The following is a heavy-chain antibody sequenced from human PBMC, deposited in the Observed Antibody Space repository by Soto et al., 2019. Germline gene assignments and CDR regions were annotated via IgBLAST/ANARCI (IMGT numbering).Heavy chain of an antibody. J-gene: IGHJ4*01. V-gene: IGHV1-18*01. CDR3: ARVLHLQIYCSGGSCCGPDDY. D-gene: IGHD2-15*01. CDR2: ISAYNGNT. CDR1: GYTFTSYG. Sequence: ASVKVSCKASGYTFTSYGISWVRQAPGQGLEWMGWISAYNGNTNYAQKLQGRVTMTTDTSTSTAYMELRSLRSDDTAVYYCARVLHLQIYCSGGSCCGPDDYWG.